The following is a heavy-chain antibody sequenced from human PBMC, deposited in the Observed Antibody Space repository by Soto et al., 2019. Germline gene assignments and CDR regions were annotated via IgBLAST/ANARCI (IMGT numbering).Heavy chain of an antibody. Sequence: PSEALSLTCTVSGGSISRYYWSWIRQPPGKGLEWIGYIYYSGSTNYNPSLKSRVTISVDTSKNQFSLKLSSVTAADTAVYYCARGRSYYDFWSGFSSALGNYGMDVWGQGTTVTVSS. CDR3: ARGRSYYDFWSGFSSALGNYGMDV. CDR1: GGSISRYY. CDR2: IYYSGST. D-gene: IGHD3-3*01. V-gene: IGHV4-59*01. J-gene: IGHJ6*02.